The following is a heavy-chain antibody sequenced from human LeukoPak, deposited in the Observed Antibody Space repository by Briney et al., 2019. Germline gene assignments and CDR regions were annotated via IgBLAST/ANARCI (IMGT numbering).Heavy chain of an antibody. Sequence: GGSLRLSCAVSGFTFSSYAMSWVRQAPGKGLEWVSVISGSGGSTYYADSVKGRFTISRDNSKNTLYLQMNSLRAEDTAVYYCAKVGLRLGGDYWGQGTLVTVSS. V-gene: IGHV3-23*01. CDR3: AKVGLRLGGDY. CDR1: GFTFSSYA. J-gene: IGHJ4*02. CDR2: ISGSGGST. D-gene: IGHD4-17*01.